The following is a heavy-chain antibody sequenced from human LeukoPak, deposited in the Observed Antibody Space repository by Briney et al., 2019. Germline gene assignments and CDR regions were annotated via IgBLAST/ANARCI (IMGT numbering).Heavy chain of an antibody. D-gene: IGHD5-18*01. CDR3: ARGRLNSLIDY. CDR1: GGSISSYY. Sequence: SETLSLTCTVSGGSISSYYWSWIRQPPGKGLEWIGYIYYSGSTNYNPSLKSRVTISVDTSKNQFSLKLSSVTAADTAVYYCARGRLNSLIDYWGQGTLVTVSS. CDR2: IYYSGST. J-gene: IGHJ4*02. V-gene: IGHV4-59*01.